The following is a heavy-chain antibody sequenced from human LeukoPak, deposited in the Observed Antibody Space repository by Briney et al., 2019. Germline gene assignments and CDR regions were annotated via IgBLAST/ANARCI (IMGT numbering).Heavy chain of an antibody. Sequence: PGGSLRLSCAASGFTFSSYAMNWVRHAPGKGLEWVSTISGSGGSTYYADSVKGRFTISRDNSNNTLYLQMSSLRAEDTAVYYCAKVYSSNWYGIDYWGQGTLVTVSS. CDR2: ISGSGGST. J-gene: IGHJ4*02. CDR1: GFTFSSYA. D-gene: IGHD6-13*01. CDR3: AKVYSSNWYGIDY. V-gene: IGHV3-23*01.